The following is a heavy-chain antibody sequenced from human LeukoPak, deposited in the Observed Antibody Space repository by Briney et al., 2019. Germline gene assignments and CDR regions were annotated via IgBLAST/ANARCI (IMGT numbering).Heavy chain of an antibody. D-gene: IGHD6-13*01. CDR2: IYNSGST. V-gene: IGHV4-59*01. CDR1: GGSISSYY. J-gene: IGHJ5*02. Sequence: SETLSLTCTVSGGSISSYYWSWLRQPPGKGLEGGAYIYNSGSTNYNPSLESRVTTSVETSKNQFSLKLSSVTAADTAVYYCARARSWSSRWYNWFDPWGQGTLVTVSS. CDR3: ARARSWSSRWYNWFDP.